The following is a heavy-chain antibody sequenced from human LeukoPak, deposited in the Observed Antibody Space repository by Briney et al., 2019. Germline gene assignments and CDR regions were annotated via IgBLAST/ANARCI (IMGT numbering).Heavy chain of an antibody. V-gene: IGHV1-2*02. CDR3: ARGEGDSSSWPLNY. D-gene: IGHD6-13*01. J-gene: IGHJ4*02. CDR2: INPNSGGT. Sequence: ASVKVSCKASGYIFTGYYMHWVRQAPGQGLEWMGRINPNSGGTKYAQQFQGRVTMTRDTSISTAYMELSRLTSDDTAVYYCARGEGDSSSWPLNYWGQGTLVPVSS. CDR1: GYIFTGYY.